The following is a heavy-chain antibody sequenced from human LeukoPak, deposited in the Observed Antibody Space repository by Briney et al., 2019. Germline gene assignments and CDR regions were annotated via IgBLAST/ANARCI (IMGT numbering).Heavy chain of an antibody. CDR2: ISYDGSNK. CDR3: ARDYYDSSGHLDY. Sequence: GGSLRLSCAASGFTFSSYAMHWVRQAPGKGLEWVAVISYDGSNKYYADSVKGRFTISRDNSKNTLYLQMNSLRAEDTAVYYCARDYYDSSGHLDYWGQGTLVTVSS. CDR1: GFTFSSYA. D-gene: IGHD3-22*01. V-gene: IGHV3-30-3*01. J-gene: IGHJ4*02.